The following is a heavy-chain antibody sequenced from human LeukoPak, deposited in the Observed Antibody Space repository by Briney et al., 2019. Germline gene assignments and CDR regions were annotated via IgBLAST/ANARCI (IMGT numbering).Heavy chain of an antibody. Sequence: SQTLSLTCAISGDSVSINSAAWNSIRQSPSRGLGWLGRTYYRSKWYNDYAVSVKGRITINPDTSKNQFSLQLNSVTPEDTAVYYCAREIHWDYRWFDPWGQGTLVTVSS. J-gene: IGHJ5*02. D-gene: IGHD1-7*01. CDR2: TYYRSKWYN. CDR3: AREIHWDYRWFDP. CDR1: GDSVSINSAA. V-gene: IGHV6-1*01.